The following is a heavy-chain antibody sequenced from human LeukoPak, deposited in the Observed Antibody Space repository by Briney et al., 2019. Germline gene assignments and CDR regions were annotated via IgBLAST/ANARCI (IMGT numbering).Heavy chain of an antibody. V-gene: IGHV4-34*01. CDR2: INHSGST. Sequence: PSETLSLTCAVSGGSFSGYYWSWIRQPPGKGLEWIGEINHSGSTNYNPSLKSRVTISIDTSKTQFSLKLSSVTAADTAVYYCARFTVARGPVGYWGQGTLVTVSS. CDR3: ARFTVARGPVGY. CDR1: GGSFSGYY. J-gene: IGHJ4*02. D-gene: IGHD2-21*01.